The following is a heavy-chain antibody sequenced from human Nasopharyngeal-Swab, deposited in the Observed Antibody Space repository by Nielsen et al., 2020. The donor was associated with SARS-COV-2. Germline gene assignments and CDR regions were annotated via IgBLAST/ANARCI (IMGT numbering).Heavy chain of an antibody. CDR3: ARDPRKSVVPAAMTCD. Sequence: GESLKISCAASGFTFSSYAMHWVRQAPGKGLEWVAVISYDGSNKYYADSVKGRFTISRDNSKNTLYLQMNSLRAEDTAVYYCARDPRKSVVPAAMTCDWGQGTLVTVSS. CDR1: GFTFSSYA. J-gene: IGHJ4*02. V-gene: IGHV3-30-3*01. D-gene: IGHD2-2*01. CDR2: ISYDGSNK.